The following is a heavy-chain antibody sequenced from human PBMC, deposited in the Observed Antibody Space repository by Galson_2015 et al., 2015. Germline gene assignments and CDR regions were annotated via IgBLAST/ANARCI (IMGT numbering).Heavy chain of an antibody. CDR3: VKAKRSTVVPPVPFDY. CDR1: GFTFDDYA. CDR2: INWNSISI. J-gene: IGHJ4*02. D-gene: IGHD2-2*01. V-gene: IGHV3-9*01. Sequence: LRLSCAASGFTFDDYAMHWVRQAPGKGLEWVSGINWNSISIGYGDSVKGRFTISRDNAKNSLYLQMNSLRVEDTALCYCVKAKRSTVVPPVPFDYWGQGTLVTVSS.